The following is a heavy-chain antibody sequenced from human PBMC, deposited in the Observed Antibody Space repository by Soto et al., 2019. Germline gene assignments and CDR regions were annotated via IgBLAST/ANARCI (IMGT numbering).Heavy chain of an antibody. D-gene: IGHD6-19*01. J-gene: IGHJ4*02. CDR1: GFTFSSYG. Sequence: GSLRLSCAASGFTFSSYGMHWVRQAPGKGLEWVAVIWYDGSNKYYADSVKGRFTISRDNSKNTLYLQMNSLRAEDTAVYYCARDGPRYSSGWYYFDYWGQGTLVTVSS. CDR2: IWYDGSNK. V-gene: IGHV3-33*01. CDR3: ARDGPRYSSGWYYFDY.